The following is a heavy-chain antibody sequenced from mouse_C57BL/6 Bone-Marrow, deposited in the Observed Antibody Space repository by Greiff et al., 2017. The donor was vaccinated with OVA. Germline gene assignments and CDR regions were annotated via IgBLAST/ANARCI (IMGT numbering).Heavy chain of an antibody. CDR1: GYTFTSYW. J-gene: IGHJ3*01. Sequence: QVHVKQPGAELVRPGTSVKLSCKASGYTFTSYWMHWVKQRPGQGLEWIGVIDPSDSYTNYNQKFKGKATLTGDTSSSTAYMQLSSLTSEDSAVYYCARNEGFSAWFAYWGQGTLVTVSA. CDR3: ARNEGFSAWFAY. CDR2: IDPSDSYT. V-gene: IGHV1-59*01. D-gene: IGHD3-1*01.